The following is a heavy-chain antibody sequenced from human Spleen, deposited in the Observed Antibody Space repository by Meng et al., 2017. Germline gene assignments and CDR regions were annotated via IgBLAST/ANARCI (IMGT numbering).Heavy chain of an antibody. CDR1: GGSFSGYY. J-gene: IGHJ4*02. CDR2: IDYSRST. V-gene: IGHV4-34*01. CDR3: AGGPWELDY. Sequence: QVQLQQWGAGLLKPSETLSLTCAVYGGSFSGYYWSWIRQPPGKGLEWIGYIDYSRSTNYYPSLKSRVTMSVDTSKNQFSLKLSSVTAADTAVYYCAGGPWELDYWGQGTLVTVSS. D-gene: IGHD1-26*01.